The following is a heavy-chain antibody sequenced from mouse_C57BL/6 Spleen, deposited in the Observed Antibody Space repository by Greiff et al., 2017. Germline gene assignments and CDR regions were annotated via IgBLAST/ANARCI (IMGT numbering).Heavy chain of an antibody. D-gene: IGHD2-1*01. CDR2: ISYDGSN. J-gene: IGHJ3*01. V-gene: IGHV3-6*01. CDR3: ANYGNYGALAY. CDR1: GYSITSGYY. Sequence: EVKVEESGPGLVKPSQSLSLTCSVTGYSITSGYYWNWIRQSPGNKLEWMGYISYDGSNNYNPSLKNRIPITRDTSKNQFFLKLNSVTTEDTATYYCANYGNYGALAYWGQGTLVTVSA.